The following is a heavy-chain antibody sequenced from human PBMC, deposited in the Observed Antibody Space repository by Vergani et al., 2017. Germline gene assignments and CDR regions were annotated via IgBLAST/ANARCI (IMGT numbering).Heavy chain of an antibody. CDR1: GFTFSSYW. CDR3: ARDRGSSWYSNAFDI. V-gene: IGHV3-7*01. Sequence: EVQLVESGGGLVQPGGSLRLSCAASGFTFSSYWMSWVRQAPGKGLEWVANIKQDGSEKYYVDSVKGRFTISRDNAKNSLYLQMNSLRAEDTAVYYCARDRGSSWYSNAFDIWGQGTMVTVSS. D-gene: IGHD6-13*01. CDR2: IKQDGSEK. J-gene: IGHJ3*02.